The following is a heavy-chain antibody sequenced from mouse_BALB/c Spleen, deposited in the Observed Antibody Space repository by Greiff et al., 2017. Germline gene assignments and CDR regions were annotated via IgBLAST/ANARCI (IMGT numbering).Heavy chain of an antibody. Sequence: EVQLQQSGGGLVQPGGSMKLSCVASGFTFSNYWMNWVRQSPEKGLEWVAEIRLKSNNYATHYAESVKGRFTISRDDSKSSVYLQMNNLRAEDTGIYYCTAGDPFAYWGQGTLVTVSA. CDR1: GFTFSNYW. V-gene: IGHV6-6*02. CDR2: IRLKSNNYAT. J-gene: IGHJ3*01. CDR3: TAGDPFAY.